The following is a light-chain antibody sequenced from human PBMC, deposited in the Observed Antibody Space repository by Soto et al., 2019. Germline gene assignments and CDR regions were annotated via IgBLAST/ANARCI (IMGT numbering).Light chain of an antibody. CDR3: QQYHSSPPGFT. CDR2: GAS. CDR1: QRVSPTY. V-gene: IGKV3-20*01. J-gene: IGKJ3*01. Sequence: EMVLTQSPGTLSWFPGERATLSCRASQRVSPTYFARYRQRPGQPPSLLIYGASNRATGVPDRFSGSGSGTDFTLTISRLEPEDFAVYYCQQYHSSPPGFTFGPGTTVEI.